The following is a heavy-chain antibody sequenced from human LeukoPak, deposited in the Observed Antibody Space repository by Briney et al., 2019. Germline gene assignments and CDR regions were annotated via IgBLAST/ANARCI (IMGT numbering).Heavy chain of an antibody. V-gene: IGHV3-30*04. D-gene: IGHD3-22*01. J-gene: IGHJ4*02. CDR1: GFTFSSHS. CDR2: ISYNGGRK. CDR3: ARQEARDYYYEGLDY. Sequence: PGGSLRLSCAASGFTFSSHSMNWVRQAPGKGLEWVALISYNGGRKDYADSVKGRFTIDRDNSKKTVYLQMNSLRPDDTAIYFCARQEARDYYYEGLDYWGQGNLVTVSS.